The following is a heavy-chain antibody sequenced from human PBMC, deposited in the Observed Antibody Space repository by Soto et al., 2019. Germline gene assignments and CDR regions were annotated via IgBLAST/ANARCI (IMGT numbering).Heavy chain of an antibody. Sequence: SETLSLTCSVSGDSISRGYYSALIRQNPGKGLEYIGSIYHSGTTYYNPTLMSRVTISVDTSKNQFSSALRSVTAAYSCVYYCARTDNVGYDTLCGQGTMVTVYS. CDR1: GDSISRGYY. CDR3: ARTDNVGYDTL. J-gene: IGHJ4*02. D-gene: IGHD3-3*01. V-gene: IGHV4-38-2*01. CDR2: IYHSGTT.